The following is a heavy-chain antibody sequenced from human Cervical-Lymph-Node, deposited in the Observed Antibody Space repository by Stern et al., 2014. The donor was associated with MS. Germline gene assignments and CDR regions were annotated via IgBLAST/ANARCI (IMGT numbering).Heavy chain of an antibody. Sequence: EVHLGESGAEVKKPGESLKISCKLSGYSFTIYYIAWVRQMPGKGLEWMGVIYPYDSDPTYSPSFQGQVTISADKSITTAYLQWSSLRASDTAMYYCARHVQGFDYWGQGTLVTVSS. CDR2: IYPYDSDP. CDR1: GYSFTIYY. V-gene: IGHV5-51*01. J-gene: IGHJ4*02. CDR3: ARHVQGFDY.